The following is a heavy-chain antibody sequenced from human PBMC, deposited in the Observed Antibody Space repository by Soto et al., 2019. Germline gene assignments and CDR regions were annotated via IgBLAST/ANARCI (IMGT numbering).Heavy chain of an antibody. CDR3: GLYDALFFVF. V-gene: IGHV3-21*01. D-gene: IGHD2-8*01. CDR2: ITNSAYT. J-gene: IGHJ4*02. Sequence: GGSLRLSCAASGFTFSTFNMNWVRQAPGKGLEWVSSITNSAYTSYADSVKGRFTISRDNAKNSLYLQMNSLRAEDTAVYYCGLYDALFFVFWCQGALVTVSS. CDR1: GFTFSTFN.